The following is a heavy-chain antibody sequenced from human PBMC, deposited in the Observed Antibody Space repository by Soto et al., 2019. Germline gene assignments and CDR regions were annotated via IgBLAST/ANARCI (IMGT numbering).Heavy chain of an antibody. CDR3: ARRYGLSAFDI. CDR2: IYYSGST. J-gene: IGHJ3*02. Sequence: QVQLQESGPGLVKPSETLSLTCTVSGGSISSYYWSWIRQPPGKGLEWIGDIYYSGSTNYNPSRKSRVTISVDTSKNPFSLKLSSVTAADTAVYFCARRYGLSAFDIWGPGTMVTVSS. V-gene: IGHV4-59*08. D-gene: IGHD3-10*01. CDR1: GGSISSYY.